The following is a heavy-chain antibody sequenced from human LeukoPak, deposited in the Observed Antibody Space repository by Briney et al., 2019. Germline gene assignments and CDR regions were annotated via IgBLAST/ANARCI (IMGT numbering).Heavy chain of an antibody. CDR2: ISYDGSNK. Sequence: GGSLRLSCAASGFTFSSYGMHWVRQAPGKGLEWVAVISYDGSNKYYADSVKGRFTISRDNSKNTLYLQMNSLRAEDTAVYYCASPRQPDYWGQGTLVTVSS. CDR3: ASPRQPDY. CDR1: GFTFSSYG. V-gene: IGHV3-30*03. J-gene: IGHJ4*02.